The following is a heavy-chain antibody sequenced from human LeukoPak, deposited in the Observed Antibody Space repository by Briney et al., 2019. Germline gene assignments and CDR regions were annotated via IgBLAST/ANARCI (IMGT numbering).Heavy chain of an antibody. CDR2: ISGSGGST. J-gene: IGHJ4*02. CDR3: AKALWFGEISDY. CDR1: GFTFSSYW. V-gene: IGHV3-23*01. D-gene: IGHD3-10*01. Sequence: GGSLRLSCAASGFTFSSYWMSWVRQAPGKGLEWVSAISGSGGSTYYADSVKGRFTISRDNSKNTLYLQMNSLRAEDTAVYYCAKALWFGEISDYWGQGTLVTVSS.